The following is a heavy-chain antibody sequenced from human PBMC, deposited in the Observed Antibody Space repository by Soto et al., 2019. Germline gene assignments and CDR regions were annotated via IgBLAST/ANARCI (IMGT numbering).Heavy chain of an antibody. Sequence: QVQLVESGGGVVQPGTFLRLSCAASGFTFSSFGMHWVRQAPGKGLEWLAVISYDGTNEWLADSVKGRLTISRDNSKNPLYLPMNSLRTEDTSVYYCAKDRPEAFDIWGQGTLVTVSS. CDR1: GFTFSSFG. V-gene: IGHV3-30*18. J-gene: IGHJ3*02. CDR3: AKDRPEAFDI. CDR2: ISYDGTNE.